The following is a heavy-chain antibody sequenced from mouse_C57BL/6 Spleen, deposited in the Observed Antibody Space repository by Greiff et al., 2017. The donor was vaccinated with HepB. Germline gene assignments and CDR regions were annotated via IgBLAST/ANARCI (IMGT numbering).Heavy chain of an antibody. Sequence: VQLQQSGPVLVKPGASVKMSCKASGYTFTDYYMNWVKQSHGKSLEWIGVINPYNGGTSYNQKFKGKATLTVDKSSSTAYMELNSLTSEDSAVYYCAREDSGYDYFDYWGQGTTLTVSS. J-gene: IGHJ2*01. D-gene: IGHD3-2*02. V-gene: IGHV1-19*01. CDR3: AREDSGYDYFDY. CDR1: GYTFTDYY. CDR2: INPYNGGT.